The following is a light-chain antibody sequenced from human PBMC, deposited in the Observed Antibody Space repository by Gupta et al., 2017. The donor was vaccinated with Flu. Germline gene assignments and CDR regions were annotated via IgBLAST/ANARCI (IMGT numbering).Light chain of an antibody. CDR1: SGDLGRYDL. Sequence: QSALTQPASVSGSPGQSITIPCAGTSGDLGRYDLFSWYQHHPGKAPKLIVYEVNKRPSGVANRFSGSKSGNTASLTIAGLQAEDEADYYCCSYAISSTSYVIFGGGTKLTV. CDR3: CSYAISSTSYVI. V-gene: IGLV2-23*02. J-gene: IGLJ2*01. CDR2: EVN.